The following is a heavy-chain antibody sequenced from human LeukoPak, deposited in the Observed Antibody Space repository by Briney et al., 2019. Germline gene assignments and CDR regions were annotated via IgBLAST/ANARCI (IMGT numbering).Heavy chain of an antibody. CDR3: ARAGRTGIRLGWFDP. CDR2: INPNSGGT. CDR1: GYTFTGYY. J-gene: IGHJ5*02. Sequence: ASVKVSCKASGYTFTGYYMDWVRQAPGQGLEWMGRINPNSGGTNYAQKFQGRVTMTRDTSISTAYMELSRLRSDDTAVYYCARAGRTGIRLGWFDPWGQGTLVTVSS. D-gene: IGHD1-1*01. V-gene: IGHV1-2*06.